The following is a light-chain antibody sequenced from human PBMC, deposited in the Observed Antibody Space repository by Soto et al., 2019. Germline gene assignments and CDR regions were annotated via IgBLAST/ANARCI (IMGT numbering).Light chain of an antibody. V-gene: IGKV1-39*01. CDR3: QQSYSTPPT. J-gene: IGKJ5*01. Sequence: IQITHSPSTLSASVGDRVTITCRASQTISNWLAWYQQKPGKAPKLLIYAASSLRSGVPSRFSGSGSGTDFTLTISSLEPEDFATYYCQQSYSTPPTFGQGTRVEIK. CDR1: QTISNW. CDR2: AAS.